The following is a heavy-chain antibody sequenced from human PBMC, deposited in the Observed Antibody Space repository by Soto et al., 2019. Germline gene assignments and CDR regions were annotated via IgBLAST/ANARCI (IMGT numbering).Heavy chain of an antibody. J-gene: IGHJ6*02. D-gene: IGHD3-22*01. Sequence: HPGGSLRLSCAASGFTFSSYSMNWVRQAPGKGLEWVSYIGSSSSTIYYADSVKGRFTISRDNAKNSLYLQMNSLRDEDTAVYYCARDIGDYYDSSGYYYGMDVWGQGTTVTVSS. CDR3: ARDIGDYYDSSGYYYGMDV. CDR1: GFTFSSYS. CDR2: IGSSSSTI. V-gene: IGHV3-48*02.